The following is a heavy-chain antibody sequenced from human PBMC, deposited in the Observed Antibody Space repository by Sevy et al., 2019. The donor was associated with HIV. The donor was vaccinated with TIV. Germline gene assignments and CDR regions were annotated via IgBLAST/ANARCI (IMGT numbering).Heavy chain of an antibody. Sequence: ASVKVSCKASGGTLSGYPISWVRQAPGQGLEWMGGIIPILGITNYAQKFKGRVTITADDSATTAYMELRSLRSEDTAIYYCVRGMATAAGDYFDHWGQGILVTVSS. CDR2: IIPILGIT. D-gene: IGHD6-13*01. CDR1: GGTLSGYP. CDR3: VRGMATAAGDYFDH. V-gene: IGHV1-69*10. J-gene: IGHJ4*02.